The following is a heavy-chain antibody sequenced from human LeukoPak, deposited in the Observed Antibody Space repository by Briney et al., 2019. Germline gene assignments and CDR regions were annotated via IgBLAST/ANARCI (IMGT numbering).Heavy chain of an antibody. CDR1: GGSISSYY. J-gene: IGHJ4*02. V-gene: IGHV4-59*01. Sequence: SETLSLTCTVSGGSISSYYWSWIRQPPGKGLEWIGYIYCTGSTNYNPSLKSRVTISVDTSKNQFSLKLSSLTAADTAVYYCARTGPRQLIDYWGQGTLVTVSS. CDR2: IYCTGST. CDR3: ARTGPRQLIDY. D-gene: IGHD6-19*01.